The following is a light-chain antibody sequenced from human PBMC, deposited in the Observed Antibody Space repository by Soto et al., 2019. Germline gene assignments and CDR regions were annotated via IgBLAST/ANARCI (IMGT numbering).Light chain of an antibody. CDR2: GAS. CDR3: PHYGRSPPN. J-gene: IGKJ4*01. CDR1: QSVRSNS. V-gene: IGKV3-20*01. Sequence: EIVLTQSPGTLSLSPGERATLSCRASQSVRSNSLAWYQQKPVQAPRLLIYGASTRATGIPDRFSGSGSGTDFTRTITRLATEEFAVVYCPHYGRSPPNFVGGTHMEIK.